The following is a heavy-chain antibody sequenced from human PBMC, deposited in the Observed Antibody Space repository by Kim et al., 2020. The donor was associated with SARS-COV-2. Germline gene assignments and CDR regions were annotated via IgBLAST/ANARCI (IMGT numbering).Heavy chain of an antibody. Sequence: GGSLRLSCAASGFTFSSYGMHWVRQAPGKGLEWVAVISYDGSNKYYADSVKGRFTISRDNSKNTLYLQMNSLRAEDTAVYYCAKGNWNDGFYYYYYGMDVWGQGTTVTVSS. CDR1: GFTFSSYG. D-gene: IGHD1-1*01. CDR2: ISYDGSNK. J-gene: IGHJ6*02. V-gene: IGHV3-30*18. CDR3: AKGNWNDGFYYYYYGMDV.